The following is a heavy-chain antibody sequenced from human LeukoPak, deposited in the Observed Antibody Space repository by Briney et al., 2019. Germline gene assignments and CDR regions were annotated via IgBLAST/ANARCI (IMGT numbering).Heavy chain of an antibody. Sequence: GGSLRLSCAASGFTVSNNYISWVRQAPGKGLEWVSAICSGGSTYYTDSVKGRFTISRDSSEHTLYLQMNSLRAEDTAVYYCATVIDNSGSLGFWGQGTLVTVSS. CDR3: ATVIDNSGSLGF. D-gene: IGHD3-22*01. CDR2: ICSGGST. J-gene: IGHJ4*02. V-gene: IGHV3-53*01. CDR1: GFTVSNNY.